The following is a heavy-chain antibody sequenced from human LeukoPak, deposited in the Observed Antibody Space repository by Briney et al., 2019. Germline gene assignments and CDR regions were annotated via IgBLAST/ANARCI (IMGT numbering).Heavy chain of an antibody. CDR2: IYSGGST. Sequence: GGSLGLSCAASGFTVSTNYMSWVRQAPGKGLEWVSIIYSGGSTSYADSVKGRFIISRDNSKNTLYLQMNSLRAEDTAVYYCARAPHPRDAFDIWGQGTMLTVSS. CDR1: GFTVSTNY. CDR3: ARAPHPRDAFDI. V-gene: IGHV3-66*01. J-gene: IGHJ3*02.